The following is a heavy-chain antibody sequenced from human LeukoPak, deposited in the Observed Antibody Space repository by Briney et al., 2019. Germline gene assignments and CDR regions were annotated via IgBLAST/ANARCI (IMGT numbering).Heavy chain of an antibody. CDR3: ARARYTNSWYAVDI. J-gene: IGHJ3*02. CDR2: IYHTGSN. CDR1: SGSVSSYY. Sequence: SGTLSLTCLVSSGSVSSYYWTWIRQPPGKGLEWIGYIYHTGSNNYSPSLKSRVTMYVDTSKNQLSLKLSSVTAADTAMYYCARARYTNSWYAVDIWGQGTMVTVSS. V-gene: IGHV4-59*08. D-gene: IGHD6-13*01.